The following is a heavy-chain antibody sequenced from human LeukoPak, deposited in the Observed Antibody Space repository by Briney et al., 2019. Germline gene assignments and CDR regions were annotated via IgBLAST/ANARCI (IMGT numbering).Heavy chain of an antibody. D-gene: IGHD2-2*01. Sequence: GGSLRLSCAASGFTFSSYAIDWVRQAPGKGLEWVALISYDGSKKYYAESVKGRFTISRDNSKDTLYLQMNSLRAEDTAVYYCAKDRAEKYAFDYWGQGTLVTVSS. CDR2: ISYDGSKK. J-gene: IGHJ4*02. CDR3: AKDRAEKYAFDY. CDR1: GFTFSSYA. V-gene: IGHV3-30-3*01.